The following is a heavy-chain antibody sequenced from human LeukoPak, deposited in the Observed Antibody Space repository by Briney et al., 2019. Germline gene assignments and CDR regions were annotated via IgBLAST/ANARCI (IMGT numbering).Heavy chain of an antibody. CDR2: MSGSSGST. V-gene: IGHV3-23*01. Sequence: GGSLRLTCAASGFTFSSYAMSWVRQAPGKGLEWVSAMSGSSGSTYYADSVRGRFTISRDNSKNTLYLQMNSLRAEDSALYYCAKVRVGTSDCFDYWGQGTLVTVSS. D-gene: IGHD5-12*01. J-gene: IGHJ4*02. CDR1: GFTFSSYA. CDR3: AKVRVGTSDCFDY.